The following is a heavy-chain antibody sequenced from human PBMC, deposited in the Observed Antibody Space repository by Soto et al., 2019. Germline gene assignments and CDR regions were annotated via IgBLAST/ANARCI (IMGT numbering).Heavy chain of an antibody. CDR1: GFTFSTFD. CDR3: VKGAGLDY. Sequence: GGSLRLSCAASGFTFSTFDMTWVRQAPGKGLEWVSLIRGVAGSTHYPDSVKGRFTISKDTSNNVLYLEMNSLRADDTAVYFCVKGAGLDYWGQGNMVTAPQ. CDR2: IRGVAGST. V-gene: IGHV3-23*01. J-gene: IGHJ4*02.